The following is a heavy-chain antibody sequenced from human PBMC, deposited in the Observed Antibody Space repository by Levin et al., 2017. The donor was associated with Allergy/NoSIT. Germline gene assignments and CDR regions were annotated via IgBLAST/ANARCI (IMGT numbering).Heavy chain of an antibody. CDR1: GFTFSSYE. CDR2: ISSTGSTS. Sequence: QPGESLKISCAASGFTFSSYEMNWVRRAPGKGLEWVSYISSTGSTSYSADSVKGRFTISRDNAKNSLYLHMNSLRAEETAVYYCARQLANFWSGYNYFDYWGQGTLVTVSS. J-gene: IGHJ4*02. V-gene: IGHV3-48*03. D-gene: IGHD3-3*01. CDR3: ARQLANFWSGYNYFDY.